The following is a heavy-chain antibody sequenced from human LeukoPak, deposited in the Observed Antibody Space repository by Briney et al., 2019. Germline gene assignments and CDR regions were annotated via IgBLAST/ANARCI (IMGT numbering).Heavy chain of an antibody. D-gene: IGHD4-17*01. V-gene: IGHV4-59*01. J-gene: IGHJ4*02. CDR1: GGSISSYY. Sequence: NPSETLSLTCTVSGGSISSYYWTWIRQPPGRGLEWIGYIYYSGSTNYNPSLKSRVTISVDTSKNQFSLKLSSVTAADTAVYYCAGGTVATTRSGFDYWGQGTLVTVSS. CDR3: AGGTVATTRSGFDY. CDR2: IYYSGST.